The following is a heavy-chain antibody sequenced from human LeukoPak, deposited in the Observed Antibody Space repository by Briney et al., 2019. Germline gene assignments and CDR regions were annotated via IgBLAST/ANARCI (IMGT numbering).Heavy chain of an antibody. D-gene: IGHD3-22*01. V-gene: IGHV3-53*01. CDR1: GFTVSSNY. J-gene: IGHJ4*02. CDR3: ARTNYYDTSGQGGFDY. Sequence: PGGSLRLSCVASGFTVSSNYMTWVRQAPGKGLEWVSVIYSAGSTYYVDSVKGRFTISRDNSKNTLYLQMNSLRAEDTAVYYCARTNYYDTSGQGGFDYWGQGTLVTVSS. CDR2: IYSAGST.